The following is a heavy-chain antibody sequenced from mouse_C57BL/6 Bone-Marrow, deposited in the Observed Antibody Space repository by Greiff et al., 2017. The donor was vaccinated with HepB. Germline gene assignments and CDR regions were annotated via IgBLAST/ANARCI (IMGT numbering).Heavy chain of an antibody. CDR2: ISSGGDYI. CDR1: GFTFSSYA. V-gene: IGHV5-9-1*02. J-gene: IGHJ2*01. Sequence: EVKVVESGEGLVKPGGSLKLSCAASGFTFSSYAMSWVRQTPEKRLEWVAYISSGGDYIYYADTVKGRFTISRDNARNTLYLQMSSLKSEDTAMYYCTRVYDYDGPGYWGQGTTLTVSS. CDR3: TRVYDYDGPGY. D-gene: IGHD2-4*01.